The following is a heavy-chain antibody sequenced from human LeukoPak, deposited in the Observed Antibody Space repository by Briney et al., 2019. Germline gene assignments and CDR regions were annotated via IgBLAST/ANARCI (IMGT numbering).Heavy chain of an antibody. CDR1: GGSFSGYY. J-gene: IGHJ5*02. V-gene: IGHV4-34*01. CDR3: ARRTLLWFGELFGRNWFDP. CDR2: INHSGST. Sequence: SETLSLTCAVYGGSFSGYYWSWIRQPPGKGLEWIGEINHSGSTNYNPSLKSRVTISVDTSKNQFSLELSSVTAADTAVYYCARRTLLWFGELFGRNWFDPWGQGTLVTVSS. D-gene: IGHD3-10*01.